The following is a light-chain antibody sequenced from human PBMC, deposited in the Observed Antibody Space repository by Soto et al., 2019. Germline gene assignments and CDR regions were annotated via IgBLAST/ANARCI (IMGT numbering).Light chain of an antibody. V-gene: IGLV2-23*01. J-gene: IGLJ2*01. Sequence: QSALTQPASASGSPGQSITISCTGTSSDVGSDNNVSWYQQHPGKAPKLMIYEDIERSSGVSNRFSGSKSGNTASLTISGLQTEDEADYYCCSYAGGTSVVFGGGTQLTVL. CDR3: CSYAGGTSVV. CDR1: SSDVGSDNN. CDR2: EDI.